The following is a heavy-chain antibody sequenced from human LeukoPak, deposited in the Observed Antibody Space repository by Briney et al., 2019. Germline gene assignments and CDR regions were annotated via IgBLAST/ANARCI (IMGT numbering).Heavy chain of an antibody. CDR2: IIPIFGTA. J-gene: IGHJ3*02. CDR3: ARGRWGAYDAFDI. D-gene: IGHD3-16*01. Sequence: ASVKVSCKASGGTFSSYAISWVRQAPGQGLEWMGGIIPIFGTANYAQKFQGRVTITADESTSTAYMELSSLRSEDTAVYYCARGRWGAYDAFDIWGQGTMVTVSS. V-gene: IGHV1-69*13. CDR1: GGTFSSYA.